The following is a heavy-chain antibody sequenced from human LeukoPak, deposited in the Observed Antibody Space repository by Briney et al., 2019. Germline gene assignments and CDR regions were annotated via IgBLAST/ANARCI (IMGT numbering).Heavy chain of an antibody. D-gene: IGHD2-15*01. Sequence: SQTLSLTCTVSGGSISSGSYYWNWIRQPAGKGLEWIGRIYTSESTNYNPSLKSRVTISVDTSRNQFSLKLSSVTAADTAVYYCARTKAGGRWFDPWGQGTLVTVSS. V-gene: IGHV4-61*02. J-gene: IGHJ5*02. CDR2: IYTSEST. CDR3: ARTKAGGRWFDP. CDR1: GGSISSGSYY.